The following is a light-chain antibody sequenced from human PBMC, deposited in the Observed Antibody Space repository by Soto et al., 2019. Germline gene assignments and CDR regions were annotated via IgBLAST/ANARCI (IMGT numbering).Light chain of an antibody. Sequence: DIVLTQSPGTLSLSPGERATLSCRASQSLNSSYLAWYQQKPGQAPRLLIYDASSRATGIPDRFSGSGSGTDFTLTISSLQAEDVAVYHCHQFFITPWTFGQGTRVEIK. J-gene: IGKJ1*01. CDR3: HQFFITPWT. V-gene: IGKV3-20*01. CDR2: DAS. CDR1: QSLNSSY.